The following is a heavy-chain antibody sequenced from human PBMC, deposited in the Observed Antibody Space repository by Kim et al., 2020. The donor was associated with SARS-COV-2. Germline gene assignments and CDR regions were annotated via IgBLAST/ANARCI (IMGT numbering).Heavy chain of an antibody. V-gene: IGHV1-46*01. J-gene: IGHJ4*02. Sequence: ASVKVSCKASGYTFTSYYMHWVRQAPGQGLEWMGIINPSGGSTSYAQKFQGRVTMTRDTSTSTVYMELSSLRSEDTAVYYCARGSPVYYDILTGYYRDYWGQGILVTVSS. CDR3: ARGSPVYYDILTGYYRDY. CDR2: INPSGGST. CDR1: GYTFTSYY. D-gene: IGHD3-9*01.